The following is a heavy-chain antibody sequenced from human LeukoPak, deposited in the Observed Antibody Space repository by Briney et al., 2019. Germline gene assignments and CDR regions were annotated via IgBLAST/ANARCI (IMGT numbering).Heavy chain of an antibody. V-gene: IGHV3-23*01. CDR2: ISGSGGST. CDR1: GFTFSSYA. D-gene: IGHD6-13*01. J-gene: IGHJ4*02. Sequence: GGSLTLSCAASGFTFSSYAMSWVRQPPGKGLEWVSAISGSGGSTYYADSVKGRFTISRDNSKNTLYLQMNSLRDEDTAVYYCASSSWQRNYWGQGTLVTVSS. CDR3: ASSSWQRNY.